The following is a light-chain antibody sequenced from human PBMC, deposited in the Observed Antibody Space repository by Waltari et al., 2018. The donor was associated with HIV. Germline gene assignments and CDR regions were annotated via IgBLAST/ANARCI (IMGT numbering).Light chain of an antibody. CDR2: VDT. CDR1: KLGDKY. V-gene: IGLV3-1*01. CDR3: QAWDSNTGV. Sequence: SYELTQPPSVSVSPGQTANITCSGDKLGDKYAYWYQQKPGQSPVLVIYVDTKRPSGIPERFSGSNSGNTTTLTISGTQAMDEADYYCQAWDSNTGVFGGGTKLTVL. J-gene: IGLJ2*01.